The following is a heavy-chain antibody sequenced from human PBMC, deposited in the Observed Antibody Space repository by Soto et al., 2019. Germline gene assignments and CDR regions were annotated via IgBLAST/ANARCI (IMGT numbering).Heavy chain of an antibody. CDR2: VYHTGST. V-gene: IGHV4-59*02. CDR1: GDSVSSYY. Sequence: SETLSLTCTVSGDSVSSYYWSWIRQPPGKGLEWIGYVYHTGSTNYNPSLKSRVTISVDTSKNQFSLRLSSVTAADTAVYYCAKGCSGGNCLHYYMDVWGKGTTVTVS. D-gene: IGHD2-15*01. J-gene: IGHJ6*03. CDR3: AKGCSGGNCLHYYMDV.